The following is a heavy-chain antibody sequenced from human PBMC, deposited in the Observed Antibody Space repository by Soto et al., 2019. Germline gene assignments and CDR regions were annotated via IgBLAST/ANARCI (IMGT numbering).Heavy chain of an antibody. J-gene: IGHJ4*02. CDR2: ISGSGGST. CDR3: AKDLDYYDSSGTVDY. D-gene: IGHD3-22*01. V-gene: IGHV3-23*01. CDR1: GVTFSSYA. Sequence: GGSLRLSCAASGVTFSSYAMSWVRQAPGKGLEWVSAISGSGGSTYYADSVKGRFTISRDNSKNTLYLQMNSLRAEDTAVYYCAKDLDYYDSSGTVDYWGQGTLVTVSS.